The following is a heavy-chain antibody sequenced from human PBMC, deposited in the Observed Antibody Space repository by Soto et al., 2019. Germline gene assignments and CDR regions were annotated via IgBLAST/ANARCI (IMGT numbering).Heavy chain of an antibody. CDR2: ISGSGGST. CDR3: AKGLQGQWLSPSLFDY. CDR1: GFTFSSYA. Sequence: PGGSLRLSCAASGFTFSSYAMSWVRQAPGKGLEWVSAISGSGGSTYYADYVKGRFTISRDNSKNTLYLQMNSLRAEDTAVYYCAKGLQGQWLSPSLFDYWGQGTLVTVSS. J-gene: IGHJ4*02. V-gene: IGHV3-23*01. D-gene: IGHD6-19*01.